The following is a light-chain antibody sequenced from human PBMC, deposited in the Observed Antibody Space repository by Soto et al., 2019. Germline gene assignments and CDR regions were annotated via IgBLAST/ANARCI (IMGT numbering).Light chain of an antibody. V-gene: IGLV2-14*01. CDR2: EVS. Sequence: QSALTQPASVSGSPGQSITISCTGTSSDVGAYNFVSWYQQYPGKAPKVMIYEVSNRPSGVSNRFSGSKSGNTASLTISGLQAEDEADYYCSSFTRSSTYVFGSGTKLTVL. CDR1: SSDVGAYNF. J-gene: IGLJ1*01. CDR3: SSFTRSSTYV.